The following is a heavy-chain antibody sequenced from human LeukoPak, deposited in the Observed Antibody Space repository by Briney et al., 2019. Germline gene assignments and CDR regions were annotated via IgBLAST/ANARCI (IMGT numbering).Heavy chain of an antibody. CDR1: GYSFTNYA. V-gene: IGHV1-3*01. Sequence: ASVKVSCKASGYSFTNYAMHWVRQAPGQRLGWMGWINAGDGSTKLSQKFQGRVTITRDTSASTAYMELSNLKSEDTAVYYCAKNDIGNYYDSSGPDYWGQGTLVTVSS. CDR3: AKNDIGNYYDSSGPDY. J-gene: IGHJ4*02. CDR2: INAGDGST. D-gene: IGHD3-22*01.